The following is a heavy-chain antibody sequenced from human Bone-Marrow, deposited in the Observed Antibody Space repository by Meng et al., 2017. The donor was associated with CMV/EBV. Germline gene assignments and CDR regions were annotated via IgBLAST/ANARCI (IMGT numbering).Heavy chain of an antibody. D-gene: IGHD3/OR15-3a*01. Sequence: SQTLSLICAISGDSVPSNSAAWNWIRQSPSRGLEWLGRTYYRSKWYNDYAVSLKSRITFNPDTSDKQFSLQLNSVTPEDKAVYYCARGLYYFDYWGQGMVVTVSS. J-gene: IGHJ4*02. V-gene: IGHV6-1*01. CDR2: TYYRSKWYN. CDR3: ARGLYYFDY. CDR1: GDSVPSNSAA.